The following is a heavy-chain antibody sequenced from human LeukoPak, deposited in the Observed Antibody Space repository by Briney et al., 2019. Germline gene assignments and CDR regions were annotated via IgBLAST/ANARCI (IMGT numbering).Heavy chain of an antibody. CDR3: ARGGTGHLDY. J-gene: IGHJ4*02. D-gene: IGHD7-27*01. CDR2: IYHSGST. CDR1: GDSISSTNW. Sequence: PSETLSLTCGVSGDSISSTNWWSWVRQPPGKGREWIGEIYHSGSTNYNPSLKSRVTISVDKPKNQFSLKLSSVTAADTAVYYCARGGTGHLDYWGQGTLVTVSS. V-gene: IGHV4-4*02.